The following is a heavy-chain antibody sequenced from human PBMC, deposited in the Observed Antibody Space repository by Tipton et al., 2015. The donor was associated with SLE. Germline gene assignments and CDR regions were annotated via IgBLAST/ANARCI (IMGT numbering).Heavy chain of an antibody. Sequence: QLVQSGAEVKKPGESLKISCKGSGYSFTSYGVSWVRQAPGQGLEWVGWISAYNGNTKYAQKFQGRVTMTTDTSTSTAYMELRSLRSDDTAVYYCARYILTGYYPYYFDYWGQGTLVTVSS. CDR2: ISAYNGNT. D-gene: IGHD3-9*01. CDR1: GYSFTSYG. V-gene: IGHV1-18*01. CDR3: ARYILTGYYPYYFDY. J-gene: IGHJ4*02.